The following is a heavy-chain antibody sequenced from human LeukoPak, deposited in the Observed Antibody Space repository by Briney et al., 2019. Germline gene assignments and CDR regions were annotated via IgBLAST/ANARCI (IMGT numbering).Heavy chain of an antibody. D-gene: IGHD3-9*01. CDR2: ISAYNGST. Sequence: ASVKVSCKASGYTFTSYGISWVRQAPGQGLEWMGWISAYNGSTNYAQKLQGRVTMTTDTSTSTAYMELRSLRSDDTAVYYCARGVLRYFDWLLRPLGYYYYYMDVWGKGTTVTISS. CDR1: GYTFTSYG. V-gene: IGHV1-18*01. J-gene: IGHJ6*03. CDR3: ARGVLRYFDWLLRPLGYYYYYMDV.